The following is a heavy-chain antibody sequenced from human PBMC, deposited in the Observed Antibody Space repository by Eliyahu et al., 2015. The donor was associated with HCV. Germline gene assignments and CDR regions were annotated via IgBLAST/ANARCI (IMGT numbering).Heavy chain of an antibody. CDR1: GFTFSSYG. D-gene: IGHD3-10*01. CDR3: ARDRGGIGGLLVYYYGMDV. J-gene: IGHJ6*02. V-gene: IGHV3-33*01. Sequence: QVQLVESGGGVVQPGRSLRLSCAASGFTFSSYGMHWVRQAPGKGREWVAVIWYDGSNKYYADSVKGRFTISRDNSKNTLYLQMNSLRAEDTAVYYCARDRGGIGGLLVYYYGMDVWGQGTTVTVSS. CDR2: IWYDGSNK.